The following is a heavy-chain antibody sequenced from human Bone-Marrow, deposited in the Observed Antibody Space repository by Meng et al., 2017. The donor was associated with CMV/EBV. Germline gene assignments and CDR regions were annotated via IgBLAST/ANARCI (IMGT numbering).Heavy chain of an antibody. CDR2: ISWDGGST. J-gene: IGHJ6*02. D-gene: IGHD5-12*01. V-gene: IGHV3-43*01. CDR3: ARDKYVAPYYGMDV. Sequence: GGSLRLSCAASGFTFDDYTMHWVRQAPGKGLEWVSLISWDGGSTYYADSVKGRFTISRDNSKNTLYLQMNSLRAEDTAVYYCARDKYVAPYYGMDVWGQGTTVTVSS. CDR1: GFTFDDYT.